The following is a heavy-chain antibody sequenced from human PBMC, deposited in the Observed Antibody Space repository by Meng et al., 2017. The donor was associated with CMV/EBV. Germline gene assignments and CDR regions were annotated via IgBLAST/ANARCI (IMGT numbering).Heavy chain of an antibody. J-gene: IGHJ4*02. CDR2: SYWDDDK. CDR1: GVSSGSSGMG. Sequence: SQEDVPPLVKPTLNPTLTLSFAGVSSGSSGMGVGWIRQRPGKALELLALSYWDDDKRYSPSLKSRLTITKDTSKNQVVLTMTNMDPVDTATYYCAHSRRGYSGPVDFDYWGQGTLVTVSS. V-gene: IGHV2-5*02. CDR3: AHSRRGYSGPVDFDY. D-gene: IGHD5-12*01.